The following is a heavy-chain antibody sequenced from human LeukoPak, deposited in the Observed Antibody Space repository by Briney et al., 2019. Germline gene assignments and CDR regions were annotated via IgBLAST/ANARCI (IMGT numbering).Heavy chain of an antibody. D-gene: IGHD3-22*01. J-gene: IGHJ6*03. Sequence: SETLSLTCTVSGGSIDSHYWSWIRQPPGKGLEWIGSIYYSGSTYYNPSLKSRVTISLDTSKNQFSLKLRSVTAADTAVYYCARGYSSGYYFQYYYMDVWGKGTTVTVSS. CDR1: GGSIDSHY. CDR3: ARGYSSGYYFQYYYMDV. V-gene: IGHV4-39*07. CDR2: IYYSGST.